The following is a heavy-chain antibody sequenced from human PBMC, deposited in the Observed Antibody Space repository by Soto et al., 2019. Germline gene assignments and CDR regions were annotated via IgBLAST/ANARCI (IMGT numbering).Heavy chain of an antibody. Sequence: SSETLSLTCAVYGGSFSGYYWSWIRQPPGKGLEWIGEINHSGSTNYNPSLKSRVTISVDTSKNQFSLKLSSVTAADTAVYYCARGSTIDIAAAANWFDPWAREPWSPSPQ. D-gene: IGHD6-13*01. J-gene: IGHJ5*02. CDR3: ARGSTIDIAAAANWFDP. CDR1: GGSFSGYY. V-gene: IGHV4-34*01. CDR2: INHSGST.